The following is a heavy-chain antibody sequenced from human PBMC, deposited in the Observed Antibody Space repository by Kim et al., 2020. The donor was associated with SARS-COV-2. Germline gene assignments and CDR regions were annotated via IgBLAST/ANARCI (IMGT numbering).Heavy chain of an antibody. V-gene: IGHV4-59*11. J-gene: IGHJ4*02. Sequence: SETLSLTCTVSGVSINTHYWIWIRQPPGKGLEWIGYIYHNRGTNYNPSLTSRVTISVDTSKSPFSLQLTSETAADTAVYYCAGIPDAPLWNSYFDSWGKGTLVSAAS. CDR1: GVSINTHY. CDR2: IYHNRGT. D-gene: IGHD1-1*01. CDR3: AGIPDAPLWNSYFDS.